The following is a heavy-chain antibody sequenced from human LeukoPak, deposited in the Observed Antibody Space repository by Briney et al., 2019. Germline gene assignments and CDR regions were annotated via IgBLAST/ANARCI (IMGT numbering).Heavy chain of an antibody. J-gene: IGHJ4*02. V-gene: IGHV3-23*01. CDR3: AKDVFELYDIYDH. CDR2: ISGESGRT. CDR1: GFTFTSFA. Sequence: PGGSLRLSCAASGFTFTSFAMSWVRQAPGKGLEWVSSISGESGRTYYADSVKGRFTISRDNSKNTLYLQMNSLRAEDTAIYYCAKDVFELYDIYDHWGQGTLVTVSS. D-gene: IGHD3-9*01.